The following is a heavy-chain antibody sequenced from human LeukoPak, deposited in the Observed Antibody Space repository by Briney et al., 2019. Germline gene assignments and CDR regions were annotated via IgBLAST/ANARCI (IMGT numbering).Heavy chain of an antibody. J-gene: IGHJ4*02. Sequence: GGSLRLSCAASGFTFSSYAMHWVRQAPGKGLEWVAVISYDGSNKYYADSVKGRSTISRDNSKNTLYLQMNSLRAEDTAVYYCARAGSSGWSTNDYWGQGTLVTVSS. D-gene: IGHD6-19*01. CDR3: ARAGSSGWSTNDY. V-gene: IGHV3-30-3*01. CDR2: ISYDGSNK. CDR1: GFTFSSYA.